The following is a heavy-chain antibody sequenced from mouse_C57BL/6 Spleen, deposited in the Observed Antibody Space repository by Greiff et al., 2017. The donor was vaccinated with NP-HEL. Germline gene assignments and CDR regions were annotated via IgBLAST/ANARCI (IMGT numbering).Heavy chain of an antibody. D-gene: IGHD1-1*01. CDR3: ARSGLSYYYGSRAY. Sequence: QVQLQQPGAELVKPGASVKMSCKASGYTFTSYWITWVKQRPGQGLEWIGDIYPGSGSTNYNENFKSKATLTVDTSSSTAYMQLSSLTSEDSAVYYCARSGLSYYYGSRAYWGQGTLVTVSA. J-gene: IGHJ3*01. V-gene: IGHV1-55*01. CDR1: GYTFTSYW. CDR2: IYPGSGST.